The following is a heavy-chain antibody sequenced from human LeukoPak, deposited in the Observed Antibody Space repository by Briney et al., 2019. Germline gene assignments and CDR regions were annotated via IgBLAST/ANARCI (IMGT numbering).Heavy chain of an antibody. V-gene: IGHV4-59*01. CDR1: GGSLSSYY. Sequence: SETLSLTCTVSGGSLSSYYWSWIRQPPGKGLEWIGYVYYSASTNYNPSLKSRVTISGDTSKNQFSLKLSSLTAADTAVYYCARGLYYYDSSGYRYWGQGTLVTVSS. CDR2: VYYSAST. D-gene: IGHD3-22*01. CDR3: ARGLYYYDSSGYRY. J-gene: IGHJ4*02.